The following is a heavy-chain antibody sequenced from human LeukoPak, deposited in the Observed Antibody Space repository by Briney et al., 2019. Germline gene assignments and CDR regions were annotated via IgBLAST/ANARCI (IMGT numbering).Heavy chain of an antibody. CDR2: ISYDGSNK. CDR1: GFTFSSYA. CDR3: ARGSFGYYDSSGPFDY. J-gene: IGHJ4*02. V-gene: IGHV3-30-3*01. Sequence: GRSLRLSCAASGFTFSSYAMHWVRQAPGKGLEWVAVISYDGSNKYYADSVKGRFTISRDNSKNTLYLQMNSLRAEDTAVYYCARGSFGYYDSSGPFDYWGQGTLVTVSS. D-gene: IGHD3-22*01.